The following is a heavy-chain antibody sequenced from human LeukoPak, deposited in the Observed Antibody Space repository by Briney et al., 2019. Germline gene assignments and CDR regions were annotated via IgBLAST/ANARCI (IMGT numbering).Heavy chain of an antibody. J-gene: IGHJ4*02. CDR3: ARRGSTGTTTVDY. V-gene: IGHV4-34*01. D-gene: IGHD1-1*01. Sequence: PSETLSLTCAVYGQSFSGYYWTWIRQPPGKGLEWIGQINHSGSTNYNPSLKSRVTISVATSKNQFSLNLNSVTDADTAVYYCARRGSTGTTTVDYWGQGTLVTVSS. CDR1: GQSFSGYY. CDR2: INHSGST.